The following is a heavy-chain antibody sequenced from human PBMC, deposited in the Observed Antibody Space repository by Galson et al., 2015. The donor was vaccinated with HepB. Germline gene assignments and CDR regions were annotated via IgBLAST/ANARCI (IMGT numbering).Heavy chain of an antibody. V-gene: IGHV3-30*03. Sequence: SLRLSCAGSGFTFSSYGMHWVRQAPGKGLEWVAVISYDGSNKYYADSVKGRFTISRDNSKNTLYLQMNSLRAEDTAVYYCTREGYSNYGNYYYGMDVWGQGTTVTVSS. J-gene: IGHJ6*02. CDR1: GFTFSSYG. CDR3: TREGYSNYGNYYYGMDV. D-gene: IGHD4-11*01. CDR2: ISYDGSNK.